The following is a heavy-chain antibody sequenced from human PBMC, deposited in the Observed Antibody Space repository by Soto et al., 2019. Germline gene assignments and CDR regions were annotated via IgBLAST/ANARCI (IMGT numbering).Heavy chain of an antibody. CDR3: ARAPFWVRAPLEIAGWFDL. V-gene: IGHV1-18*01. CDR2: ISTYNGKT. CDR1: GYTFTSYG. Sequence: QVQLIQSGGDVKKPGASVKVSCKASGYTFTSYGISWVRQGPGQGLEWLGWISTYNGKTKYAQILQGRVTSTTDTATTTPSLEVRDLIADDTAVYYCARAPFWVRAPLEIAGWFDLWGQGTLVSVSS. J-gene: IGHJ5*02. D-gene: IGHD3-10*01.